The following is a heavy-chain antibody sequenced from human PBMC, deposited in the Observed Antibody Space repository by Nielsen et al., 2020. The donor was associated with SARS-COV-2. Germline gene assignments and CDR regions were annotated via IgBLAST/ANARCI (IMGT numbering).Heavy chain of an antibody. CDR1: GFTFSSYA. CDR2: ISGSGGST. V-gene: IGHV3-23*01. Sequence: GESLKISCAASGFTFSSYAMSWVRQAPGKGLEWVSAISGSGGSTYYADSVKGRFTISRDNSKNTLYLQMNSLRSEDTAVYYCARGRELLDLAFDIWGQGTMVTVSS. D-gene: IGHD3-10*01. J-gene: IGHJ3*02. CDR3: ARGRELLDLAFDI.